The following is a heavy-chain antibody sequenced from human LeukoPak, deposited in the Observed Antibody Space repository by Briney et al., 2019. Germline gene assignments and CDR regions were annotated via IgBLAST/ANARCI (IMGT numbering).Heavy chain of an antibody. V-gene: IGHV3-48*02. CDR2: ISSGSSHI. CDR3: AKVHGSGWYSDY. Sequence: GGSLRLSCAASGFTFRNYNMNWVRQAPGKGLEWVSYISSGSSHIDYADSVKGRFTISRDNTKNSLYLQMNSLRDEDTAVYYCAKVHGSGWYSDYWGREPWSASPQ. CDR1: GFTFRNYN. D-gene: IGHD6-19*01. J-gene: IGHJ4*02.